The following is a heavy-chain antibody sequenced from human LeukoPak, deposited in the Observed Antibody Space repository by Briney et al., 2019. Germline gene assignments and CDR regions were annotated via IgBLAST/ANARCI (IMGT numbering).Heavy chain of an antibody. J-gene: IGHJ4*02. V-gene: IGHV3-33*01. Sequence: GGSLRLSCAASGFSFSAYGMHWVRQAPGKGLEWVSFIWFDGSNPDYADSVKGRFTISRDNSKNTLYLQMNSLRAEDTAVYSCAREFIGYCSSTSCFSFGYWGQGTLVTVSS. D-gene: IGHD2-2*01. CDR2: IWFDGSNP. CDR1: GFSFSAYG. CDR3: AREFIGYCSSTSCFSFGY.